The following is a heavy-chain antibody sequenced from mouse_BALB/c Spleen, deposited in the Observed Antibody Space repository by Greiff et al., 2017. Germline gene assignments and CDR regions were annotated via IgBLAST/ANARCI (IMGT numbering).Heavy chain of an antibody. CDR1: GYAFSSYW. V-gene: IGHV1-80*01. D-gene: IGHD2-10*01. CDR2: IYPGDGDT. Sequence: VQLQQSGAELVRPGSSVKISCKASGYAFSSYWMNWVKQRPGQGLEWIGQIYPGDGDTNYNGKFKGKATLTADKSSSTAYMQLSSLTSEDSAVYFCAAYYGNPYAMDYWGQGTSVTVSS. J-gene: IGHJ4*01. CDR3: AAYYGNPYAMDY.